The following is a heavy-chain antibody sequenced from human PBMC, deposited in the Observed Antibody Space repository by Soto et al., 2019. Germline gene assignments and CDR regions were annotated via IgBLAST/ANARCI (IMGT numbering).Heavy chain of an antibody. V-gene: IGHV4-31*03. Sequence: QVQLQESGPGLVKPSQTLSLTCTVSGGSISSVGYYWSWIRQHPGKGLDWIGYIYYSGSTYYNPSLKSRVTISVDTSKNQSSRKLSSVTAANTAVYYCARAPSYCTNGVCYTFAYWGQGTLITVSS. CDR2: IYYSGST. D-gene: IGHD2-8*01. CDR1: GGSISSVGYY. J-gene: IGHJ4*02. CDR3: ARAPSYCTNGVCYTFAY.